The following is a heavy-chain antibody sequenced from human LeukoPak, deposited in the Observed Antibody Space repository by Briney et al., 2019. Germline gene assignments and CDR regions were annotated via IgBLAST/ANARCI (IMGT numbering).Heavy chain of an antibody. V-gene: IGHV4-34*01. J-gene: IGHJ3*02. CDR1: GGSLSGYY. CDR2: INHSGAT. CDR3: ARHLLRYYDSSGRDAFDI. Sequence: SETLSLTCAVYGGSLSGYYWSWIRQPPGKGLEWIGEINHSGATNYNPSLKSRVTIAVDTSKNQFSLRLSSVTAADTAVYYCARHLLRYYDSSGRDAFDIWGQGTMVTVSS. D-gene: IGHD3-22*01.